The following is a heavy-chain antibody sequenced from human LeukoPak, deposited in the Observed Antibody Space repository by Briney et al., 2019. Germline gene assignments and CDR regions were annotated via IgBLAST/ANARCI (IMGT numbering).Heavy chain of an antibody. CDR1: GYTFTGYY. J-gene: IGHJ3*02. V-gene: IGHV1-2*02. Sequence: ASVKVSCKASGYTFTGYYMHWVRQAPGQGLDGMGWINPNSGGTNYAQKFQGRVTMTRDTSISTAYMELSRLRSDDTAVYYCARDMGAGSYYNGHAFDIWGQGTMVTVSS. D-gene: IGHD3-10*01. CDR2: INPNSGGT. CDR3: ARDMGAGSYYNGHAFDI.